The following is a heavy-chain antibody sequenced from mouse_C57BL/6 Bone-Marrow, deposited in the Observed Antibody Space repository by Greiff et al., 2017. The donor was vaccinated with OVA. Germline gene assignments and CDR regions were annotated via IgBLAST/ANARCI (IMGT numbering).Heavy chain of an antibody. Sequence: QVQLQQPGAELVRPGPSVKLSCKASGYTFTSYWMHWVKQRPGQGLEWIGVIDPSDSYTNYNQKFKGKATLTVDTSSSTAYMQLSSLTSEDSAVYYCALIYHDPAWFAYWGQGTLVTVSA. D-gene: IGHD2-3*01. J-gene: IGHJ3*01. CDR2: IDPSDSYT. V-gene: IGHV1-59*01. CDR3: ALIYHDPAWFAY. CDR1: GYTFTSYW.